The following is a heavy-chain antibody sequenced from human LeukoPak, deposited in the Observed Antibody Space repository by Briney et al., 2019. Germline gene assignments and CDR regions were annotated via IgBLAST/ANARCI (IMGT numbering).Heavy chain of an antibody. D-gene: IGHD3-9*01. J-gene: IGHJ4*02. Sequence: GGSLRLSCAVSGFTVSTYYMTWVRQVPGKGLEWVSVIYSGGSTYYADSVKGRFTISRDNSKNTLYLQMNSLRAEDTAVYYCVAYYDILTGYKYWGQGTLVTVSS. V-gene: IGHV3-66*01. CDR3: VAYYDILTGYKY. CDR1: GFTVSTYY. CDR2: IYSGGST.